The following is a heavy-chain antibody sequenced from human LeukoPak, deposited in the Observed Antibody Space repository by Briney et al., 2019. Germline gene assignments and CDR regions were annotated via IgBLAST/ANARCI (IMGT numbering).Heavy chain of an antibody. D-gene: IGHD2-2*01. CDR3: ARAVNPQYCSSTSCSRGLFDP. J-gene: IGHJ5*02. CDR2: IIPIFGTA. V-gene: IGHV1-69*01. Sequence: GSSXXVSCKASGGTFISYAISWVGQAPGQGLEWMGGIIPIFGTANYAQKFQSILTITPDQSTTTSYMELTSLRSEDTAVYYCARAVNPQYCSSTSCSRGLFDPWGQGTLVTVSS. CDR1: GGTFISYA.